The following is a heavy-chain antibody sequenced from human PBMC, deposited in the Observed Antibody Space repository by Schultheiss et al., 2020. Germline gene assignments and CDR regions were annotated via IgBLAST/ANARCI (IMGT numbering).Heavy chain of an antibody. CDR3: ARDSELYYDSSGYYWYFDL. V-gene: IGHV4-59*12. J-gene: IGHJ2*01. Sequence: SETLSLTCTVSGGSISSYYWSWIRQPPGKGLEWIGYIYYSGSTNYNPSLKSRVTISVDTSKNQFSLKLSSVTAADTAVYYCARDSELYYDSSGYYWYFDLWGRGPLVTVSS. D-gene: IGHD3-22*01. CDR2: IYYSGST. CDR1: GGSISSYY.